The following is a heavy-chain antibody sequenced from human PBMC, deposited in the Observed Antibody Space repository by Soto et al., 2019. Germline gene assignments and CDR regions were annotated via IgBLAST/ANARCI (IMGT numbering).Heavy chain of an antibody. Sequence: SETLSLTCTVSGGSISSSSYYWGWIRQPPGKGLEWIGSIYYSGSTYYNPSLKSRVTISVDTSKNQFSLKLSSVTAADTAVYYCASSYGSENWFDPWGQGTLVTVSS. V-gene: IGHV4-39*01. CDR1: GGSISSSSYY. D-gene: IGHD3-10*01. J-gene: IGHJ5*02. CDR3: ASSYGSENWFDP. CDR2: IYYSGST.